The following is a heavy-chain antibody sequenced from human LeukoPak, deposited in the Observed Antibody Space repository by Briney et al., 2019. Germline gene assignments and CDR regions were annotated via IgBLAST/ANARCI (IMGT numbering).Heavy chain of an antibody. CDR3: TRESIYCSSTSCYSPYGLGV. Sequence: QPGRSLRLSCAASGFSLSDYAMHWVRYAPGKGPEWVAGIRDTGSSTYYADSAKGRFTISRDNVKNTLYLQMNSLRDDDTAIYYCTRESIYCSSTSCYSPYGLGVWGQGTTVTVSS. CDR2: IRDTGSST. CDR1: GFSLSDYA. J-gene: IGHJ6*02. D-gene: IGHD2-2*02. V-gene: IGHV3-23*01.